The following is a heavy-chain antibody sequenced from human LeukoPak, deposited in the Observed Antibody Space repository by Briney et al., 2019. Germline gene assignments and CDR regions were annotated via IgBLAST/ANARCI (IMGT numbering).Heavy chain of an antibody. Sequence: SQTLSLTCTVSGGSISSGSYYWSWIRQPAGKGLEWIGRIYTSGSTNYNPSLQNRVTISRDTSQNQFFLTLTSVTAADTALYYCTRGTSWFFTNWGQGILVTVSS. CDR3: TRGTSWFFTN. J-gene: IGHJ1*01. D-gene: IGHD6-13*01. CDR2: IYTSGST. CDR1: GGSISSGSYY. V-gene: IGHV4-61*02.